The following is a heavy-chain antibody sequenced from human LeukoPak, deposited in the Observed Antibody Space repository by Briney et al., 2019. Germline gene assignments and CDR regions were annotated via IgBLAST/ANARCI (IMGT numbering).Heavy chain of an antibody. CDR2: ISSTTSYI. CDR3: ARAGLYQLLWAFDY. CDR1: GFTFSSHS. V-gene: IGHV3-21*01. D-gene: IGHD2-2*01. J-gene: IGHJ4*02. Sequence: GGSLRLSCAASGFTFSSHSMNWVRQAPGKGLEWVSSISSTTSYIHHADSVKGRFTISRDNVNNSLYLQMNNLRAEDTAVYYCARAGLYQLLWAFDYWGQGNLVTVSS.